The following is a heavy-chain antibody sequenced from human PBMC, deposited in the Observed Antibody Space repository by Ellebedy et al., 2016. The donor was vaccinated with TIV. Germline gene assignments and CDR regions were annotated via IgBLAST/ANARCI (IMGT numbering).Heavy chain of an antibody. CDR3: AKDLDTSGAWYYYYGMDV. V-gene: IGHV3-23*01. D-gene: IGHD5-18*01. CDR1: GFTFSSYA. CDR2: ISGSGGST. Sequence: GGSLRLXXAASGFTFSSYAMSWVRQAPGKGLEWVSAISGSGGSTFYADSVKGRFTIFRDNSKNTLYLQMNSLRAEDTAVYYCAKDLDTSGAWYYYYGMDVWGQGTTVTVSS. J-gene: IGHJ6*02.